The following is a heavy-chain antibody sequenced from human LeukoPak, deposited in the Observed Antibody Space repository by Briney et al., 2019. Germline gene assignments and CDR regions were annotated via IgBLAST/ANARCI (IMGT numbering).Heavy chain of an antibody. CDR3: ASYEYSSSWVNYFDY. J-gene: IGHJ4*02. V-gene: IGHV4-38-2*01. CDR2: IYHSGST. Sequence: SETLSLTCAVSGYSISSGYYWGWIRQPPGKGLEWIGSIYHSGSTYYNPSLKSRVTISVDTSKNQFSLKLSSVTAADTAVYYCASYEYSSSWVNYFDYWRQGTLVTVSS. CDR1: GYSISSGYY. D-gene: IGHD6-6*01.